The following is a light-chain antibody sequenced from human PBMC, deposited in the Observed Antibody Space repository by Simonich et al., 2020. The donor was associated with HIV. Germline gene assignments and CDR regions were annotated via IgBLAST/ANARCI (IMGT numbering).Light chain of an antibody. CDR2: GAS. V-gene: IGKV3-15*01. CDR3: QQYNNWPNT. CDR1: QSVSSN. Sequence: EIVMTQSPATLSVSPGERATLSCRASQSVSSNLAWYQKKPGQYPRLLIYGASTRAAGIPARFSGSGSGTEFSLTISSLKSEDFVVYHCQQYNNWPNTFGQGTKLEIK. J-gene: IGKJ2*01.